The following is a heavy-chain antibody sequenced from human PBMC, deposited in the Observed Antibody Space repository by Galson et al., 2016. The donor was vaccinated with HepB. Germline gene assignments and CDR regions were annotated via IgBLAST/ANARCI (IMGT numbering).Heavy chain of an antibody. J-gene: IGHJ3*01. V-gene: IGHV3-33*03. Sequence: SLRLSCAASGFDFNNCGMHWVRQAPGKGLEWVAIIWHDGHTKYYGESVKGRFTISRDNSKNTVHLHMNSLRDEDTALYYCASKSGYKGGGCDLWGQGTMVSVSP. CDR1: GFDFNNCG. CDR2: IWHDGHTK. CDR3: ASKSGYKGGGCDL. D-gene: IGHD5-12*01.